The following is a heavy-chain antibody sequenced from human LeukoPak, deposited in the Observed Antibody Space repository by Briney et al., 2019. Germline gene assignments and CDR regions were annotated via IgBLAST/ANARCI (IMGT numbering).Heavy chain of an antibody. D-gene: IGHD1-1*01. J-gene: IGHJ6*03. Sequence: SETLSLTCTVSGGSISSYYWSWIRQPAGKGLEWIGYIYYSGSTNYNPSLKSRVTISADTSKKQFSLKLRSVTAADTAVYYCARAVQLERAPPLTGYYYMDVWGKGTTVTVSS. CDR2: IYYSGST. CDR1: GGSISSYY. V-gene: IGHV4-59*01. CDR3: ARAVQLERAPPLTGYYYMDV.